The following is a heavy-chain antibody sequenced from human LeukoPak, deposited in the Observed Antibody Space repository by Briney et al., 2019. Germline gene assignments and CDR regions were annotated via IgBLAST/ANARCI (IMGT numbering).Heavy chain of an antibody. CDR1: GYSISSGYY. D-gene: IGHD3-9*01. V-gene: IGHV4-38-2*02. CDR2: IYHSGST. CDR3: ARGSYDILTGYPYYFDY. Sequence: SETLSLTCTVSGYSISSGYYWGWLRQPPGKGLEWIGSIYHSGSTYYNPSLKSRVTISVDTSKNQFSLKLSPVTAADTAVYYCARGSYDILTGYPYYFDYWGQGTLVTVSS. J-gene: IGHJ4*02.